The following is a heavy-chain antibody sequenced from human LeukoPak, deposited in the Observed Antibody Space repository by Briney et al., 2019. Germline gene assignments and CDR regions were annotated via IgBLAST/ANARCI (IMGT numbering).Heavy chain of an antibody. J-gene: IGHJ4*02. CDR3: ARSVDGYNYGYFDY. CDR2: INHSGST. V-gene: IGHV4-34*01. D-gene: IGHD5-24*01. Sequence: SETLSLTCAVYGGPFSGYYWSWIRQPPGKGLDSIGEINHSGSTNYNPSLKSRVTISVDTSKNQFSLKLSSVTAADTAVYYCARSVDGYNYGYFDYWGQGTLVTVSS. CDR1: GGPFSGYY.